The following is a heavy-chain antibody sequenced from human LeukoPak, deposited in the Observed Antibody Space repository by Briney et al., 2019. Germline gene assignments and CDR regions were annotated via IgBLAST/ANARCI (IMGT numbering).Heavy chain of an antibody. CDR3: ARGTLYSGWSYYLDY. CDR1: GGSFSGYY. CDR2: INHSGST. Sequence: PSETLSLTCAVYGGSFSGYYWSWIRQPPGKGLEWIGEINHSGSTNYNPSLKSRVTISVDTSKNQFSLKLSSVTAADTAVYYCARGTLYSGWSYYLDYWGQGTLVTVSS. V-gene: IGHV4-34*01. D-gene: IGHD6-19*01. J-gene: IGHJ4*02.